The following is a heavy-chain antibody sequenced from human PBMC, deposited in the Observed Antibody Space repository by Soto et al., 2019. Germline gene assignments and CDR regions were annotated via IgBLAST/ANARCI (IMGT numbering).Heavy chain of an antibody. D-gene: IGHD6-13*01. CDR3: ARDLAAGDH. V-gene: IGHV1-46*01. CDR2: INPTSGST. J-gene: IGHJ4*02. CDR1: GYTFTNYY. Sequence: QVQLVQSGAEVKKPGASVKASCKASGYTFTNYYIHRVRQAPGQGLEWMGIINPTSGSTNYAQKFQGRVTLTYDTSTTTVYMELSGLRSEDTAVLYCARDLAAGDHWGQGTLVTVSS.